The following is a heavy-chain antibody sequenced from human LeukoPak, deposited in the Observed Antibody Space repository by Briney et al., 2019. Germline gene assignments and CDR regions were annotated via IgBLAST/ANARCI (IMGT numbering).Heavy chain of an antibody. CDR3: ASSCGSCLDAFDI. CDR2: IYYSGST. V-gene: IGHV4-59*01. D-gene: IGHD2-15*01. Sequence: SETLSLTCTVSGGSISSFYWTWIRQPPGKGLEWIGYIYYSGSTNYNPSLKSRVTISVDTSKNHFSLRLSSVTAADTAVYYCASSCGSCLDAFDIWGLGTMVTVSS. CDR1: GGSISSFY. J-gene: IGHJ3*02.